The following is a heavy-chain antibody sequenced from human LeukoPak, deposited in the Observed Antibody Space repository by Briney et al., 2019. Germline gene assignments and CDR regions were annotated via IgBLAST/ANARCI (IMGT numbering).Heavy chain of an antibody. D-gene: IGHD2-8*01. CDR2: ISSSGSTI. Sequence: GGSLRLSCAASGFTFSDYYMSWIHQAPGKGLEWVSYISSSGSTIYYADPVKGRFTISRDNAKNSLYLQMNSLRAEDTAVYYCANGYCTDGVCYPYYYYYMDVWGKGTTVTVSS. J-gene: IGHJ6*03. CDR3: ANGYCTDGVCYPYYYYYMDV. CDR1: GFTFSDYY. V-gene: IGHV3-11*04.